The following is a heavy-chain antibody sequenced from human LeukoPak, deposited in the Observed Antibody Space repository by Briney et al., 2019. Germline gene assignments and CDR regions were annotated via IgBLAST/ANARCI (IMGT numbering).Heavy chain of an antibody. V-gene: IGHV3-49*04. CDR3: TRWTQGFLDY. CDR1: GFTFSSYA. Sequence: TGGSLRLSCAASGFTFSSYAMSWVRQAPGKGLEWVGFIRSKAYGGTTEYAATVKGRFTIARDDSKSIAYPQMNSLKTEDTAVYYCTRWTQGFLDYWGQGTLVTVSS. D-gene: IGHD2/OR15-2a*01. CDR2: IRSKAYGGTT. J-gene: IGHJ4*02.